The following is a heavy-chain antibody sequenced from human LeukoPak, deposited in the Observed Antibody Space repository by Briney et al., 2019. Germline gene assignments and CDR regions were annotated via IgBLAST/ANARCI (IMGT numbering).Heavy chain of an antibody. J-gene: IGHJ6*03. CDR3: ARQAEYSGSYYYYYYMDV. V-gene: IGHV3-21*04. Sequence: GGSLRLSCAASGFTFSSYSMNWVRQAPGKGLEWVSSISSSSSYIYYADSVKGRFTISRDNAKNSLYLQMNSLRAEDTAVYYCARQAEYSGSYYYYYYMDVWGKGTTVTVSS. CDR1: GFTFSSYS. CDR2: ISSSSSYI. D-gene: IGHD1-26*01.